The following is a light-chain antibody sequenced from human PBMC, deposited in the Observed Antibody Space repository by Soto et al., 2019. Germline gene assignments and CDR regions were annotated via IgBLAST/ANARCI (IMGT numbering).Light chain of an antibody. Sequence: LTQPPSASGSPGHSVTISCTGTSSDVGGYHYVAWYQQHPGKAPKLMIYEVSKRPSGVPDRFSGSKSGNTASLTVSGLQAEDEADYYCTSYTGSNNLYVFGTGTKVTVL. CDR3: TSYTGSNNLYV. J-gene: IGLJ1*01. V-gene: IGLV2-8*01. CDR1: SSDVGGYHY. CDR2: EVS.